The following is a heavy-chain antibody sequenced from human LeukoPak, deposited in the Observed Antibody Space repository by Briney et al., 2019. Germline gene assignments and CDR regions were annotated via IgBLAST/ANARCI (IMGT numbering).Heavy chain of an antibody. CDR1: GFTFSSYG. V-gene: IGHV3-23*01. J-gene: IGHJ4*02. Sequence: GGSLGLSCAASGFTFSSYGMSWVRQAPGKGLEWVSAISGSGGSTYYADSVKGRFTISRDNSKNTLYLQMNSLRAEDTAVYYCAKASSLLWFGELLYYFDYWGQGTLVTVSS. D-gene: IGHD3-10*01. CDR3: AKASSLLWFGELLYYFDY. CDR2: ISGSGGST.